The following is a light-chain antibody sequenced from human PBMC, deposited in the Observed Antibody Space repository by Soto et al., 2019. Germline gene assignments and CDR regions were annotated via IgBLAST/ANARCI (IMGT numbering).Light chain of an antibody. Sequence: QSALTQPASVSGSPGQSITISGTGTSSDIGGYKYVSWYQQHPGEAPKLMIYDVSNRPSGVSNRFSGSKSGNTASLTISGLQTEDEADYYCSSYTSSSTVTFGGGTKLTVL. CDR2: DVS. J-gene: IGLJ2*01. V-gene: IGLV2-14*01. CDR1: SSDIGGYKY. CDR3: SSYTSSSTVT.